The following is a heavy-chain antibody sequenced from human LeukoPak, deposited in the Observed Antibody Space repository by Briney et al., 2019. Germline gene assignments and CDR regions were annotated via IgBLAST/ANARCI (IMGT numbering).Heavy chain of an antibody. J-gene: IGHJ4*02. Sequence: GGSLRLSNVASGFTFSNYWMLWVRQAPGKGLMWVSLISTDGKSTRYAESVKGRFTISRDNAKNSLYLQMDSLRVEDTAVYYCASDFFHSSDSRPFDYWGQGTLVTVSS. CDR1: GFTFSNYW. CDR3: ASDFFHSSDSRPFDY. V-gene: IGHV3-74*01. D-gene: IGHD3-22*01. CDR2: ISTDGKST.